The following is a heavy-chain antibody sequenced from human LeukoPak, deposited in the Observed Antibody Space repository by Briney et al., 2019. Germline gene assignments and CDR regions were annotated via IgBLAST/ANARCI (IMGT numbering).Heavy chain of an antibody. J-gene: IGHJ6*04. V-gene: IGHV1-2*02. Sequence: ASVKVSCKASGYTFTGYYMHWVRQAPGQGLEWMGWINPNSGRTNYAQKFQGRVTMTRDTSISTAYMEPSRLRSDDTAVYYCARDHRIFGVVIIGMDVWAKGPRSPSPQ. CDR2: INPNSGRT. CDR3: ARDHRIFGVVIIGMDV. CDR1: GYTFTGYY. D-gene: IGHD3-3*01.